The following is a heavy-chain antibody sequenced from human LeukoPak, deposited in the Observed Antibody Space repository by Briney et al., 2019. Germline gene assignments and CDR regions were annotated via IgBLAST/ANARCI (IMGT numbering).Heavy chain of an antibody. J-gene: IGHJ4*02. CDR2: IYYSGST. V-gene: IGHV4-59*01. CDR3: ARKVVVVVASTPYYFDY. D-gene: IGHD2-15*01. CDR1: GGSISSYY. Sequence: KASETLSLTCTVSGGSISSYYWSWIRQPPGKGLEWIGYIYYSGSTNYNPSLKSRVTISVDTSKNQFSLKLSSVTAADTAVYYCARKVVVVVASTPYYFDYWGQGTLVTVSS.